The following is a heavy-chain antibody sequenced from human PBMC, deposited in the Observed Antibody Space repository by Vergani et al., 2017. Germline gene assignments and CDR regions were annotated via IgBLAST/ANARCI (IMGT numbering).Heavy chain of an antibody. D-gene: IGHD4-17*01. CDR2: INPNTGGT. V-gene: IGHV1-2*02. Sequence: QVQLVQSGSELKKPGASVKISCKASGYTFTGYYIHWVRQAPGRGLEWMGWINPNTGGTNYAQKFQGRVTVTRDTSISTADMELSRLRSDDTAVYYCARVWTTVTFDAFDIWGQGTMVTVSS. CDR1: GYTFTGYY. CDR3: ARVWTTVTFDAFDI. J-gene: IGHJ3*02.